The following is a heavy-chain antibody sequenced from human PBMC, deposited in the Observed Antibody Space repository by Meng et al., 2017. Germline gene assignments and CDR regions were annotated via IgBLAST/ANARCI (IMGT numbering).Heavy chain of an antibody. CDR1: GFTFSSYG. CDR3: ASPAHGYSYGPFDY. CDR2: IWYDGSNK. D-gene: IGHD5-18*01. J-gene: IGHJ4*02. V-gene: IGHV3-33*01. Sequence: VSRVGSGGGVVQPGRSLRLSCAASGFTFSSYGMHWVRQAPGKGLEWVAVIWYDGSNKYYADSVKGRFTISRDNSKNTLYLQMNSLRAEDTAVYYCASPAHGYSYGPFDYWGQGTLVTVSS.